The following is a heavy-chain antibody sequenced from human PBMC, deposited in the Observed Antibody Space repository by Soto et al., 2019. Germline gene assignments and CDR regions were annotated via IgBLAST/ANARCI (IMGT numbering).Heavy chain of an antibody. D-gene: IGHD3-3*01. V-gene: IGHV4-31*03. CDR3: ARDSPYDFWSGYTNAFDI. CDR1: GGSISSGGYY. CDR2: IYYSGST. J-gene: IGHJ3*02. Sequence: PSETLSLTCTVSGGSISSGGYYWSWIRQHPGKGLEWIGYIYYSGSTNYNPSLKSRVTISVDTSENQFSLKLSSVTAADTAAYYCARDSPYDFWSGYTNAFDIWGQGTMVTVSS.